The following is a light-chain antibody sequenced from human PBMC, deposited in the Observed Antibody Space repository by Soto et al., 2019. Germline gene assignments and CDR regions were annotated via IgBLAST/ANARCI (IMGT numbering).Light chain of an antibody. J-gene: IGKJ4*01. V-gene: IGKV3-15*01. Sequence: ETVMAQSPAPPSFSPGERATPSFRASQGLGTNLAWYQQKPGQAPRLLIYAASTRATGVPGRFSGSGSGTEFTLTISSLQSEDFAVYYCQQYNHWPLTFGGGTKVDIK. CDR3: QQYNHWPLT. CDR1: QGLGTN. CDR2: AAS.